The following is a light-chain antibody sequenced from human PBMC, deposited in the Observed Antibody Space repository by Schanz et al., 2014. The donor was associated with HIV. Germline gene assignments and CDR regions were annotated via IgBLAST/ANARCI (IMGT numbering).Light chain of an antibody. Sequence: EIVMTQSPATLSVSPGERATLSCRASQSVSSNLAWYQQKPGQAPRLLIYGASTRATGIPARFSGSGSGTDFTLTISRLEPEDFAVYYCQQYGTSFTFGPGTKVEIK. J-gene: IGKJ3*01. CDR2: GAS. V-gene: IGKV3-15*01. CDR3: QQYGTSFT. CDR1: QSVSSN.